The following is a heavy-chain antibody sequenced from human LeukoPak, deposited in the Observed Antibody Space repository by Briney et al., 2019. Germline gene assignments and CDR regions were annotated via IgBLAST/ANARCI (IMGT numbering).Heavy chain of an antibody. CDR2: INHSGST. CDR1: GGSFSGYY. CDR3: ARGKPYTIFGVVILTRKYYFDY. D-gene: IGHD3-3*01. Sequence: PSETLSLTCAVYGGSFSGYYWSWIRQPPGKGLEWIGEINHSGSTNYNPSLKSRVTISVDTSKNQFSLKLSSVTAADTAVYYCARGKPYTIFGVVILTRKYYFDYWGQGTLVTVSS. J-gene: IGHJ4*02. V-gene: IGHV4-34*01.